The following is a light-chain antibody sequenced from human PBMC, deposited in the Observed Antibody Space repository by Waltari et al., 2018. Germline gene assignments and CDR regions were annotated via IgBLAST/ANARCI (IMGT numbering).Light chain of an antibody. CDR3: CSYAGRRTLV. CDR2: EDT. Sequence: QSALTQPAAVSGSPGQTITISCTGTSSAVGSQNLVSWYQASPGKAPKLLISEDTKRPSGSSGRFSGSKAGNTASLTISGLQAEDEADYYCCSYAGRRTLVFGGGTKVTVL. CDR1: SSAVGSQNL. V-gene: IGLV2-23*01. J-gene: IGLJ3*02.